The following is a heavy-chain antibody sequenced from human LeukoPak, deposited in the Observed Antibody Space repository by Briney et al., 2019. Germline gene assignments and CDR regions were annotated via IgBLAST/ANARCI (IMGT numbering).Heavy chain of an antibody. J-gene: IGHJ6*02. CDR2: IIPILGIA. D-gene: IGHD3-10*01. CDR1: GGTFSSYA. CDR3: AREEMVRGVIKSLPSGYYYYYGMDV. Sequence: VASVKVSCKASGGTFSSYAISWVRQAPGQGLEWMGRIIPILGIANYAQKFQGRVTITADKSTSTAYMELSSLRSEDTAVYYCAREEMVRGVIKSLPSGYYYYYGMDVWGQGTTVTVSS. V-gene: IGHV1-69*04.